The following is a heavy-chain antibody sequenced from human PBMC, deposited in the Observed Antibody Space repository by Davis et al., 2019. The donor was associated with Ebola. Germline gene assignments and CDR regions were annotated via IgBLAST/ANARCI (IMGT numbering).Heavy chain of an antibody. V-gene: IGHV1-8*01. Sequence: ASVKVSCKASGYTFTSHDINWVRQATGQGLEWVGWMNPNSGNTGYAQKFQGRVTMTRNTSINTAYMELSRLRSDDTAVYYCASETTVTTGFDNWGQGTLVTVSS. D-gene: IGHD4-17*01. CDR1: GYTFTSHD. J-gene: IGHJ4*02. CDR2: MNPNSGNT. CDR3: ASETTVTTGFDN.